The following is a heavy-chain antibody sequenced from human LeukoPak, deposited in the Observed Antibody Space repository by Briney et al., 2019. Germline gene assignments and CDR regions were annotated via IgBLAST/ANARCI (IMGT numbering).Heavy chain of an antibody. J-gene: IGHJ3*02. V-gene: IGHV3-33*01. CDR3: AREDIVVVTAPGAFDI. D-gene: IGHD2-21*02. Sequence: GGSLRLSCAASGFTFSSYGMHWVRQAPGKGLEWVAVIWYDGSNKYYADSVKGRFTISRDNSKNTLYLQMNSLRAEDTAVYYCAREDIVVVTAPGAFDIWGQGTMVTVSS. CDR1: GFTFSSYG. CDR2: IWYDGSNK.